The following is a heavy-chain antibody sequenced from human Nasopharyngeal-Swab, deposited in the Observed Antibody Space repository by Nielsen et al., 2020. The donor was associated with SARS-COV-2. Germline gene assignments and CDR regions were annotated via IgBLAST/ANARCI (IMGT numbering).Heavy chain of an antibody. J-gene: IGHJ4*02. Sequence: GESLKISCAASGFTFSSNAPSWVRQAPGKGLEWVSVISESGRTYYADSVKGRFTISRDNSKNTLYLQMNSLRAEDTAVYYCAKEGIVGGSPLLVCFDCWGQGTLVTVSS. D-gene: IGHD1-26*01. CDR3: AKEGIVGGSPLLVCFDC. CDR2: ISESGRT. CDR1: GFTFSSNA. V-gene: IGHV3-23*01.